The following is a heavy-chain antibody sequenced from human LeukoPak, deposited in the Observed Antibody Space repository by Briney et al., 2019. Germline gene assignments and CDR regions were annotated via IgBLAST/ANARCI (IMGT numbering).Heavy chain of an antibody. D-gene: IGHD7-27*01. J-gene: IGHJ6*03. CDR2: IYPGDSDT. CDR1: GSIFTSYW. V-gene: IGHV5-51*01. Sequence: GESLQISSEGSGSIFTSYWIGWGRRLPGKGREWMGIIYPGDSDTRYSPSFQGQVPISADKSISTAYLQWSSLKASDTAMYYCARLLGRYYYYYMDVWGKGTTVTVSS. CDR3: ARLLGRYYYYYMDV.